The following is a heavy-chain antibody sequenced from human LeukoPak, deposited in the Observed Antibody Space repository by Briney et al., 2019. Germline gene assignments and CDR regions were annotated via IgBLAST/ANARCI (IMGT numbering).Heavy chain of an antibody. D-gene: IGHD3-10*01. CDR2: INQDGSGK. V-gene: IGHV3-7*01. Sequence: PGGSLRLSCAASGFTFSSYWMNWVRQAPGKGLEWVANINQDGSGKYYVDSVKGRFTISRDNGKNSLYLQLNSLRAEDTAAYYCAREGPGEYFDYWGQGTLVTVSS. J-gene: IGHJ4*02. CDR3: AREGPGEYFDY. CDR1: GFTFSSYW.